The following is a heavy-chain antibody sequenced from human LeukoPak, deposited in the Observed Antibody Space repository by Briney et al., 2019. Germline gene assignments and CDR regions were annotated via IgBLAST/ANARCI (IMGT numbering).Heavy chain of an antibody. CDR1: GFTFRSYW. V-gene: IGHV3-7*01. D-gene: IGHD4-17*01. J-gene: IGHJ4*02. Sequence: PGGSLRLSCAASGFTFRSYWMSWVRQAPGKGLEWVANIKQDGSEKYYVDSVKGRFTISRDNAKNSLYLQMKSLRAEDTAVYYCARNSKRGDLDYWGQGTLVTVSS. CDR2: IKQDGSEK. CDR3: ARNSKRGDLDY.